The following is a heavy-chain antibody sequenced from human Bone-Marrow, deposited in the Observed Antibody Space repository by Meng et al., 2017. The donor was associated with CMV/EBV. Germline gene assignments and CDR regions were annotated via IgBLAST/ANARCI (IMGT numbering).Heavy chain of an antibody. CDR1: GFTFSSYG. CDR2: IRYDGSNK. V-gene: IGHV3-30*02. D-gene: IGHD3-10*01. Sequence: GESLKISCAASGFTFSSYGMHWVRQAPGKGLEWVAFIRYDGSNKYYADSVKGRFTISRDNSKNTLYLQMNSLRAEDTAVYYCAKEPPYYYGSGSRGWFDPWVQGTLVTVSS. CDR3: AKEPPYYYGSGSRGWFDP. J-gene: IGHJ5*02.